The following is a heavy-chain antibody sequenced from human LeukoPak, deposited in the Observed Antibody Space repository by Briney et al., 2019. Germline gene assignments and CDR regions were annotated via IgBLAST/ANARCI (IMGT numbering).Heavy chain of an antibody. CDR1: GGSFSGYY. J-gene: IGHJ5*02. V-gene: IGHV4-34*01. CDR2: INHSGST. CDR3: ARGGITIFGVVITKGYWFDP. D-gene: IGHD3-3*01. Sequence: SETLSLTCAVYGGSFSGYYWSWIRQPPGKGLEWIGEINHSGSTNYNPSLKSRVTISVDTSKNQFSLKLSSVTAADTAVYYCARGGITIFGVVITKGYWFDPWGQGTLVTVSS.